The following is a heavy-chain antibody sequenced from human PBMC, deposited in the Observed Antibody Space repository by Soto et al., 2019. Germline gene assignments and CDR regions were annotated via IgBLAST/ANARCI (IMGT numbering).Heavy chain of an antibody. Sequence: QVQLVQSGAEVKKPGSSVKVSCKASVGTFSSYTISWVRQAPGQGLEWMGRIIPILGIANYAQKFQGRVTITADKSTSTAYMELSSLRSEDTAVYYCARDGDYATYYYYGMDVWGQGTTVTVSS. CDR1: VGTFSSYT. CDR3: ARDGDYATYYYYGMDV. V-gene: IGHV1-69*08. CDR2: IIPILGIA. D-gene: IGHD4-17*01. J-gene: IGHJ6*02.